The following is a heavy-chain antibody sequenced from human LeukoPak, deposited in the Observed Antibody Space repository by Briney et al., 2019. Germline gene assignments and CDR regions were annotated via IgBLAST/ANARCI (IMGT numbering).Heavy chain of an antibody. V-gene: IGHV3-23*01. CDR1: GFTFSHYA. CDR3: PRGYTFGNFDY. D-gene: IGHD5-18*01. J-gene: IGHJ4*02. Sequence: GGSLRLSCVASGFTFSHYAMSWVRQAPGKGLEWVSAVSGRGDDTYYADSVKGRFTISRGNSKNTLSLELNSLRAEDTAIYYCPRGYTFGNFDYWGQGALVTVSS. CDR2: VSGRGDDT.